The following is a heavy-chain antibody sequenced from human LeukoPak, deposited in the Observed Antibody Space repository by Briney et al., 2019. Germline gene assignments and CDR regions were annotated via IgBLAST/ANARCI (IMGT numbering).Heavy chain of an antibody. CDR3: AKAIPGYSHNTFDW. CDR2: ISSSGGST. D-gene: IGHD5-18*01. J-gene: IGHJ4*02. Sequence: PGGSLRLSCAASGFTFSSYAMSWVRQAPGKGLEWVSTISSSGGSTYYADSVKGRFTISRDNSKNTLYMQMNSLRAEDTAVYYCAKAIPGYSHNTFDWWGQGTLVTVSS. V-gene: IGHV3-23*01. CDR1: GFTFSSYA.